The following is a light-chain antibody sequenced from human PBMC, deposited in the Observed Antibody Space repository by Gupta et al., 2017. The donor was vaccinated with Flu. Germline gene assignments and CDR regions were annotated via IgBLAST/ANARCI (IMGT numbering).Light chain of an antibody. V-gene: IGKV3-11*01. Sequence: EVVLTQSPATLSLSPGARATVSCRASQSVSSSLGWYQQKPGQAPRLLIYDASKRATGIPARISGSGSGTDFTLTISSLEPEDFAVYYCQQRSNWPYTFGQGTKLEIK. CDR1: QSVSSS. CDR2: DAS. J-gene: IGKJ2*01. CDR3: QQRSNWPYT.